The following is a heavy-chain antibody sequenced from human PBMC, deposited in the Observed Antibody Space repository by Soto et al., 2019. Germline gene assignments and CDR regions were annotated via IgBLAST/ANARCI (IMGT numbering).Heavy chain of an antibody. J-gene: IGHJ5*02. CDR3: ARARGLLWFGELLKNWFAP. D-gene: IGHD3-10*01. V-gene: IGHV3-48*04. CDR1: GFTFSSYA. Sequence: GGSLRLSCAASGFTFSSYAMSWVRQAPGKGLEWVSYISSSGSTIYYADSVKGRFTISRDNAKNSLYLQMNSLRAEDTAVYYCARARGLLWFGELLKNWFAPWGQGTLVTVSS. CDR2: ISSSGSTI.